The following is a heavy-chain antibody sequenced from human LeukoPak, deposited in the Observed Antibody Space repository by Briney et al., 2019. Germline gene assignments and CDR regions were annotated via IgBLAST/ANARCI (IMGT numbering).Heavy chain of an antibody. CDR2: INHNGGEK. J-gene: IGHJ6*02. V-gene: IGHV3-7*03. CDR1: GFSFSSYW. D-gene: IGHD3-3*01. CDR3: ARVVVIGVVMPFYGMNV. Sequence: GGSLRLSCAASGFSFSSYWMSWVRQVPGKGLEWVGSINHNGGEKYYVDSVKGRFTIFRDNAKNSLYLQISGLRGEDSALYYCARVVVIGVVMPFYGMNVWGQGTTVSVSS.